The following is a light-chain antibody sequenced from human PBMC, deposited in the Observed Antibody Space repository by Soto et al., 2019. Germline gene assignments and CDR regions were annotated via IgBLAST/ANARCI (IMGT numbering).Light chain of an antibody. V-gene: IGKV3-20*01. CDR1: QSVSSSY. CDR3: QQYGSSLWT. Sequence: EMVLTQSPGTVSLSPLEGATLSCRASQSVSSSYLAWYQQKPGQAPRLLIYGASSRATGIPDRFSGSGSGTDFTLTISRLEPEDFAVYYCQQYGSSLWTFGQGTKVDIK. J-gene: IGKJ1*01. CDR2: GAS.